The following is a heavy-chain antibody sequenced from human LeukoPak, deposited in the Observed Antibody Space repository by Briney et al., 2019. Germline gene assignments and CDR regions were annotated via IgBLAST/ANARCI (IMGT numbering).Heavy chain of an antibody. J-gene: IGHJ4*02. V-gene: IGHV1-2*02. CDR3: ASTIFGVVIEYYSDY. D-gene: IGHD3-3*01. Sequence: ASVKVSCKASGYTFTGYYMHWVRQAPGQGLEWMGWINPNSGGTNYAQKFQGRVTMTRDTSISTAYMELSRLRSDDTAVYYCASTIFGVVIEYYSDYWGQGTLVTVSS. CDR1: GYTFTGYY. CDR2: INPNSGGT.